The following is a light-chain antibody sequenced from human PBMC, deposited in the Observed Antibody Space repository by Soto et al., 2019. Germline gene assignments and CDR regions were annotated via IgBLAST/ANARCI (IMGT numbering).Light chain of an antibody. CDR3: LQDYKYPRFT. J-gene: IGKJ3*01. V-gene: IGKV1-6*01. CDR1: QGIRND. CDR2: AAF. Sequence: AIQITQSPSSLSASVGDRVTITCRASQGIRNDLGWYQQKPGKAPKLLIYAAFSLQSGVPSRFSGCGSGTDVTLTISSLKPEDFATYYCLQDYKYPRFTFGPGTKVDIK.